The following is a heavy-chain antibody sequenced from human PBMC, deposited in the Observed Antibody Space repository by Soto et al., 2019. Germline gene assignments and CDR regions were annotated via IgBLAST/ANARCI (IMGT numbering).Heavy chain of an antibody. CDR1: GFTFSSYS. Sequence: SLRLSCAASGFTFSSYSMNWVRQAPGKGLEWVSSISSSSSYIYYADSVKGRFTISRDNAKNSLYLQMNSLRAEDTAVYYCAALNGGYSYGYGRGNYYYYYGMDVWGQVTTVTIPS. CDR2: ISSSSSYI. CDR3: AALNGGYSYGYGRGNYYYYYGMDV. J-gene: IGHJ6*02. V-gene: IGHV3-21*01. D-gene: IGHD5-18*01.